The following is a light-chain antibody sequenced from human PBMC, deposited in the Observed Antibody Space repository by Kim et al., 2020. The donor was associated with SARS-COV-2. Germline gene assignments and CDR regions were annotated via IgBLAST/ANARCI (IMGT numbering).Light chain of an antibody. CDR1: QSVSSSY. CDR2: AAS. V-gene: IGKV3D-7*01. Sequence: PGQRATLSCRASQSVSSSYLSWYQHKPGRAPRLLIYAASTRATAIPARFSGSGSGTDFTLTITSLQPEDFAVYYCQQDHNLPWTFGQGTKVEIK. J-gene: IGKJ1*01. CDR3: QQDHNLPWT.